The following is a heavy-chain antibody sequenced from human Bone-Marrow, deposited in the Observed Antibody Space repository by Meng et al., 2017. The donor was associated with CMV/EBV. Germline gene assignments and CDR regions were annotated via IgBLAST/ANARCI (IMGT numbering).Heavy chain of an antibody. CDR3: ARLDSSGWYDY. V-gene: IGHV4-39*01. CDR1: GGSISSSSYY. D-gene: IGHD6-19*01. CDR2: IYYSGST. Sequence: SETLSLTCTVSGGSISSSSYYWGWIRQPPGKGLEWIGSIYYSGSTYYNPSLKSRVTISVDTSKNQFSLKLSSVTAADTAVYYCARLDSSGWYDYWGQGTLVTVS. J-gene: IGHJ4*02.